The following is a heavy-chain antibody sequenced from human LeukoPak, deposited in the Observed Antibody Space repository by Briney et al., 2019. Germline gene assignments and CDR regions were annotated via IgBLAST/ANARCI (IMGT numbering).Heavy chain of an antibody. CDR1: GGSFSGYY. V-gene: IGHV4-34*01. D-gene: IGHD2-15*01. Sequence: SETLSLTCAVYGGSFSGYYWSWIRQPPGKGLEWIGEINHSGSTNYNTYLKSRVTISVDTSKNQFSLKLSSVTAADTAVYYCARAPLRVYCSGGSCYQGNYYYYGMDVWGQGTTVTVSS. CDR3: ARAPLRVYCSGGSCYQGNYYYYGMDV. CDR2: INHSGST. J-gene: IGHJ6*02.